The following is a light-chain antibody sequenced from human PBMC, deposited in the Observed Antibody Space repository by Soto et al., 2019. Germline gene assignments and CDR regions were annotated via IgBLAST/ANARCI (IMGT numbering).Light chain of an antibody. CDR1: SGHSTYI. CDR2: LEGSGSY. J-gene: IGLJ2*01. V-gene: IGLV4-60*03. CDR3: ETWDSSTRV. Sequence: QSVLTQSSSASASLGSSVKLTCTLSSGHSTYIIAWHQQQPGKAPRFLMKLEGSGSYNKGSGVPDRFSGSSSGADRYLTISNLQSEDEADYCCETWDSSTRVFGGGTKLTVL.